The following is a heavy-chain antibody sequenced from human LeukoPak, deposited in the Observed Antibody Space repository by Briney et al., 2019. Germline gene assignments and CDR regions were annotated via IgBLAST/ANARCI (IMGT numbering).Heavy chain of an antibody. D-gene: IGHD5-24*01. CDR3: ARGGGRDGLPA. Sequence: GGSLRLSCAAPGFTFSSYEMNWVRQAPGKGLEWVSYISSSGSTIYYADSVKGRFTISRDNAKNSLYLQMNSLRAEDTAVYYCARGGGRDGLPAWGQGTLVTVSS. CDR2: ISSSGSTI. CDR1: GFTFSSYE. V-gene: IGHV3-48*03. J-gene: IGHJ5*02.